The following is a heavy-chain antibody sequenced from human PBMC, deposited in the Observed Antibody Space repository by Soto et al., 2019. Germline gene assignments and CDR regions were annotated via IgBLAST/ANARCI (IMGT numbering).Heavy chain of an antibody. CDR2: IYSGGST. CDR1: GFTVSSNY. CDR3: ARLSSGWSGGAFDI. Sequence: GGSLRLSCAASGFTVSSNYMSWVRQAPGKGLEWVSVIYSGGSTYYADSVKGRFTISRHNSKNTLYLQMNSLRAEDTAVYYCARLSSGWSGGAFDIWGQGTMVTVSS. D-gene: IGHD6-13*01. V-gene: IGHV3-53*04. J-gene: IGHJ3*02.